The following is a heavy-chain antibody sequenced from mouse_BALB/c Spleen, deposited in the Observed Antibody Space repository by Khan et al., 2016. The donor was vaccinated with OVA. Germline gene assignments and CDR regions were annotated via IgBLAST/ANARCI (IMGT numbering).Heavy chain of an antibody. V-gene: IGHV1-9*01. CDR1: GYTFSSYW. D-gene: IGHD2-1*01. CDR3: ARYGNHWYFDV. CDR2: ILPGSSST. J-gene: IGHJ1*01. Sequence: QMQLEESGAELMKPGASVKISCKATGYTFSSYWIEWAKQRPGHGLEWIGEILPGSSSTNYNEKFKGKATFTADTSSNTAYMQLSSLTSEDSAVYCCARYGNHWYFDVWGAGTTVTVSS.